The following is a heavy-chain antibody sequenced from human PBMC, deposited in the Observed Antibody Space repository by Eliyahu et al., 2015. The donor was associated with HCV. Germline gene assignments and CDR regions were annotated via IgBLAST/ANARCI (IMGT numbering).Heavy chain of an antibody. Sequence: EVQLVQSGPEVXKPGESLKIXCKGSGYSFNKFWIGWVRQLPGKGLEWMGLVYPGDSDTIYSPSYQGQITISADKSISAAYLQWSSLKASDSGIYYCVSRSTIFWGFDYWGQGTLVTVSS. CDR2: VYPGDSDT. V-gene: IGHV5-51*01. D-gene: IGHD3-16*01. CDR3: VSRSTIFWGFDY. CDR1: GYSFNKFW. J-gene: IGHJ4*02.